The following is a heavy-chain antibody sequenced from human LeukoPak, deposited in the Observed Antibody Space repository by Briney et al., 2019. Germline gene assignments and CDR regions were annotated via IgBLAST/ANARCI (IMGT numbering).Heavy chain of an antibody. CDR3: ARNFGEDY. D-gene: IGHD3-16*01. V-gene: IGHV1-8*03. CDR1: GYTFTNYD. J-gene: IGHJ4*02. Sequence: ASVKVSCKASGYTFTNYDINWVRQATGQGLEWIGWFNPNSGNTGYAQKFQDRVTITINTSITTAYMELNSLKSEDTGMYYCARNFGEDYWGQGTLVTVSS. CDR2: FNPNSGNT.